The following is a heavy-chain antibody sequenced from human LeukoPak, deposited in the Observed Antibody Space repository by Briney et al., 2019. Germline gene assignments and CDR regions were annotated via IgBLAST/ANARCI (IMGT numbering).Heavy chain of an antibody. V-gene: IGHV1-18*01. D-gene: IGHD3-3*01. CDR1: GYTFTSYG. J-gene: IGHJ5*02. Sequence: GASVKVSCKASGYTFTSYGISWVRQAPGQGLEWMGWISAGNGNTKYSQKFQGRVTITRDTSASTAYMELRSLRSDDTAVYHCARDRHYDAASVFDPWGHGTLVTVSS. CDR2: ISAGNGNT. CDR3: ARDRHYDAASVFDP.